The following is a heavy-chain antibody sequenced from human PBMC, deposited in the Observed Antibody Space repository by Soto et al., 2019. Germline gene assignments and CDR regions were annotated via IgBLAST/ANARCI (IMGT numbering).Heavy chain of an antibody. CDR1: GYTFTSYA. V-gene: IGHV1-3*01. CDR2: INADNGNT. Sequence: ASVKVSCKASGYTFTSYAMHWVRQAPGQRLEWMGWINADNGNTKYAQKFQGRVTITRNTSISTAYMELSSLRSEDTAVYYCASRRRAYAFDIWGQGTMVTVSS. J-gene: IGHJ3*02. CDR3: ASRRRAYAFDI.